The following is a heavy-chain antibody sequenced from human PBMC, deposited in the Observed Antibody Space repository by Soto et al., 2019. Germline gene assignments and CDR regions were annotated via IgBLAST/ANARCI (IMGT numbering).Heavy chain of an antibody. CDR2: INPASGST. CDR3: ARDLAAGDH. D-gene: IGHD6-25*01. CDR1: GYTFTHYY. J-gene: IGHJ4*02. Sequence: QVPLVQSGAEVKKPGASVKLSCRTSGYTFTHYYIHWVRQAPGQGLEWLAIINPASGSTNYAQDFLGRATLTMDTSTTTVYMELSGLRAEDTAIFYCARDLAAGDHWGQGTLVTVSS. V-gene: IGHV1-46*01.